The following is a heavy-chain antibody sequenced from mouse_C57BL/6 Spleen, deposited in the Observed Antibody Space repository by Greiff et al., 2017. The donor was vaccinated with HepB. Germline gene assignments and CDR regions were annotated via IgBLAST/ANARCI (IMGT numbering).Heavy chain of an antibody. CDR2: ISSGSSTI. D-gene: IGHD1-1*01. Sequence: VQLKESGGGLVKPGGSLKLSCAASGFTFSDYGMHWVRQAPEKGLEWVAYISSGSSTIYYADTVKGRFTISRDNAKNTLFLQMTSLRSEDTAMYYCARVSTVVPLVHWGERGLLSVSA. CDR1: GFTFSDYG. CDR3: ARVSTVVPLVH. J-gene: IGHJ3*01. V-gene: IGHV5-17*01.